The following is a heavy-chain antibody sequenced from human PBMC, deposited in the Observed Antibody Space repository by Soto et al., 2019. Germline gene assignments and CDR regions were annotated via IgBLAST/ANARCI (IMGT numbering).Heavy chain of an antibody. CDR3: GRAVALPGLFYFDN. J-gene: IGHJ4*02. V-gene: IGHV4-39*02. CDR1: GASIKSSNYF. Sequence: PSETLSLTCTVSGASIKSSNYFWGWIRQPPGKGLEFVGSIHSSGGTYYNPSLKSRVTVSVDLSNSHFSLSLKSVTAADTAVYFCGRAVALPGLFYFDNWGQGTLVTVSS. D-gene: IGHD1-1*01. CDR2: IHSSGGT.